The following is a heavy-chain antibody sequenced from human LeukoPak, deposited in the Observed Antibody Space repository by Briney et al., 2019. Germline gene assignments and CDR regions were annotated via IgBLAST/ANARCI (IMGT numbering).Heavy chain of an antibody. CDR3: ARAALVVASTYYYYYMDV. Sequence: SETLSLTCSVSGYSISSGYYWGWIRQPPGKGLEWIGSIFHSGSTYYNPSLKSRVSILVDTSKNQFSLKLTSVTAADTAVYYCARAALVVASTYYYYYMDVWGKGTTVTISS. D-gene: IGHD2-15*01. CDR1: GYSISSGYY. J-gene: IGHJ6*03. V-gene: IGHV4-38-2*02. CDR2: IFHSGST.